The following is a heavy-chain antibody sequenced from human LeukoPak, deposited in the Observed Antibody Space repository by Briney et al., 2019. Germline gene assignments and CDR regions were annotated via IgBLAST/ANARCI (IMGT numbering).Heavy chain of an antibody. J-gene: IGHJ4*02. CDR1: GXNFSNYA. V-gene: IGHV3-23*01. Sequence: PGGSLRLSCAASGXNFSNYAMTWVRRAPGKGQEWVSAVTGSTRNTYYADSVKGRFTISRDNSKNMLYLEMNSLRVEDTAIYYCAKDRSSTTSCSNYWGRGTLVTVSS. CDR2: VTGSTRNT. CDR3: AKDRSSTTSCSNY. D-gene: IGHD2-2*01.